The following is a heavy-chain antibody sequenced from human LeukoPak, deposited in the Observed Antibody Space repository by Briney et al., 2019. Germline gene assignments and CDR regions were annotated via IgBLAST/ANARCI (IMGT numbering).Heavy chain of an antibody. J-gene: IGHJ4*02. CDR3: VSRDPGWNYFDY. V-gene: IGHV4-59*08. CDR1: LVSTNIDY. Sequence: SQTLSLTSALSLVSTNIDYWSVIRRPPRKGLGWIGDISYTVRDNYNPSLNSRVTISLDPSKHNLSLNLTSVLAADTAVYYCVSRDPGWNYFDYWGQGILVTVSS. CDR2: ISYTVRD. D-gene: IGHD6-19*01.